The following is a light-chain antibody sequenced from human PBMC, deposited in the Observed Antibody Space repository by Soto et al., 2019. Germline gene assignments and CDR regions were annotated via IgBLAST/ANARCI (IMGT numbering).Light chain of an antibody. V-gene: IGLV1-44*01. CDR3: AAWDDSLNVVV. CDR1: RSNIGRNT. J-gene: IGLJ2*01. CDR2: TTN. Sequence: VLTQPPSASGTPGQTVTISCSGSRSNIGRNTLNWYQQLPGTAPNLLISTTNQRPSGVRDRFSGSKSGTSASLAISGLQSDDEADYYCAAWDDSLNVVVFGGGTKLTVL.